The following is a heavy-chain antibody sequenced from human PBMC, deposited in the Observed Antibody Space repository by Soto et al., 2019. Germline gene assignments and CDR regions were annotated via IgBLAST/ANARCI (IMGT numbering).Heavy chain of an antibody. CDR2: LHTRGHP. V-gene: IGHV4-59*01. D-gene: IGHD5-12*01. CDR3: ARDPVDGYAFFDS. J-gene: IGHJ5*02. CDR1: GGSMRGYH. Sequence: PSETLSLTCSISGGSMRGYHWNWIRQTPGKGVEWIGYLHTRGHPTYSSSLKSRVTRSVDMSEKESSLKLASVTAADTAVYWCARDPVDGYAFFDSWGQGVLVTVSS.